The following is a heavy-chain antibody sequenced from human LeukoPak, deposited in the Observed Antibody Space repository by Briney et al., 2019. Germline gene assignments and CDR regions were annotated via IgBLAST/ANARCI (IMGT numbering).Heavy chain of an antibody. D-gene: IGHD5-18*01. Sequence: GGSLRLSCAASGFTFSSYSMNWVRQAPGKGLEWVSSISSSSSYIYYADSVKGRFTISRDNAKNSLYLQMNSLRAEDTAVYYCARDTAMVQGCRFDYWGQGTLVTVSS. CDR2: ISSSSSYI. V-gene: IGHV3-21*04. CDR1: GFTFSSYS. CDR3: ARDTAMVQGCRFDY. J-gene: IGHJ4*02.